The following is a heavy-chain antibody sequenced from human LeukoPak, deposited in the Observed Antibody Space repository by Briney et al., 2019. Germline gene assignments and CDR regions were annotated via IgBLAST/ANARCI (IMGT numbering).Heavy chain of an antibody. CDR2: ISGYNGNT. CDR3: AREGSWLYYHYYMDV. D-gene: IGHD5-12*01. Sequence: GASVKVSCKTSGYTFASYGISWVRQAPGQGLEWMGWISGYNGNTKYAQKFQGRVTMTTNTSTSTAYMELRSLRYDDTAVYYCAREGSWLYYHYYMDVWGKGTTVTVSS. J-gene: IGHJ6*03. CDR1: GYTFASYG. V-gene: IGHV1-18*01.